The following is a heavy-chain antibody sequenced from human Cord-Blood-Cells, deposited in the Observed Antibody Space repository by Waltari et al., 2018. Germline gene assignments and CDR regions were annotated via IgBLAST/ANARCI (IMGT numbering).Heavy chain of an antibody. D-gene: IGHD3-10*01. Sequence: QVQLQQWGAGLLKPSETLSLTCAVYGGSFSGYYWSWIRQPPGKGLEWIGEINHSGSTNYNPSRKSRVTISVDTSKNQFSLKLSSVTAADTAVYYCAQLKNSGSYYNYFDYWGQGTLVTVSS. CDR3: AQLKNSGSYYNYFDY. V-gene: IGHV4-34*01. J-gene: IGHJ4*02. CDR1: GGSFSGYY. CDR2: INHSGST.